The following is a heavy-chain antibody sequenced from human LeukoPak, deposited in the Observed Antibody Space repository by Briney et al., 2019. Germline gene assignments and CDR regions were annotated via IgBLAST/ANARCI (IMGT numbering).Heavy chain of an antibody. V-gene: IGHV4-39*07. Sequence: SETLSLTCTVSGGSISSSSYYWGWIRQPPGKGLEWIGSIYYSGSTYYNPSLESRVTISVDTSKNQFSLKLSSVTAADTAVYYCAREQGHIAVAGRPGFRDYWGQGTLVTVSS. CDR3: AREQGHIAVAGRPGFRDY. CDR1: GGSISSSSYY. J-gene: IGHJ4*02. CDR2: IYYSGST. D-gene: IGHD6-19*01.